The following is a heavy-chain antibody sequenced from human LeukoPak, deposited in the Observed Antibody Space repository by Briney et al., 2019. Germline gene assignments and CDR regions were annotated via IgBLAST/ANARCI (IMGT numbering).Heavy chain of an antibody. J-gene: IGHJ3*02. Sequence: ASVKVSCKASGYTCTSYYMHWVRQAPGQGLEWMGIINPSGGSTSYAQKFQGRVTMTRDTSASTVYMELSSLRSEDTAVYYCARDATQDKYDSSGYYSFDIWGQGTMVTVSS. CDR3: ARDATQDKYDSSGYYSFDI. CDR1: GYTCTSYY. V-gene: IGHV1-46*01. D-gene: IGHD3-22*01. CDR2: INPSGGST.